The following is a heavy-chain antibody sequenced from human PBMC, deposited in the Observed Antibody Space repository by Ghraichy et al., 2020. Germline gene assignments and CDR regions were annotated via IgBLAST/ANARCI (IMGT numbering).Heavy chain of an antibody. Sequence: GGSLRLSCTASGFAFDDYVLSWFRQAPGKGLEWVGFIRNKVRGETRQYAASVKGRFIISRDDSRSIAYLQMNSLKTDDTAVYYCARELLSESAFDCWGQGTLVTVSS. V-gene: IGHV3-49*03. J-gene: IGHJ4*02. CDR1: GFAFDDYV. CDR3: ARELLSESAFDC. CDR2: IRNKVRGETR. D-gene: IGHD2-15*01.